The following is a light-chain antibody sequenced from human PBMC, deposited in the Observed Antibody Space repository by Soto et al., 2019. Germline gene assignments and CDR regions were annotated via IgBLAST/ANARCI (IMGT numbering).Light chain of an antibody. CDR1: QTIATF. CDR2: EST. Sequence: DIQLTQSPSFLSASVGDRVTITCRASQTIATFINWYQQKPGKAPSLLIYESTNLQSGVPSRFSGRGSGTDFALTISSLQPEDSATYHCQQTYSSSATFGQGTKVDIK. CDR3: QQTYSSSAT. V-gene: IGKV1-39*01. J-gene: IGKJ1*01.